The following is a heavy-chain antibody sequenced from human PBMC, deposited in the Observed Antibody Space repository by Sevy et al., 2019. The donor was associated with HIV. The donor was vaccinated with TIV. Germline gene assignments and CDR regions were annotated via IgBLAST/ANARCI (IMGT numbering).Heavy chain of an antibody. D-gene: IGHD6-13*01. CDR3: ANSRGRFHGSSWIYYDYSMDV. Sequence: GGSLRLSCAASGFILRNYGMHWVRQAPGKGLEWVALISNDGSDKNYVDSVKGRFTISRDNSKDIVYLQMNSLRAEDTAVYHCANSRGRFHGSSWIYYDYSMDVWGQGAMVTVSS. CDR2: ISNDGSDK. CDR1: GFILRNYG. J-gene: IGHJ6*02. V-gene: IGHV3-30*18.